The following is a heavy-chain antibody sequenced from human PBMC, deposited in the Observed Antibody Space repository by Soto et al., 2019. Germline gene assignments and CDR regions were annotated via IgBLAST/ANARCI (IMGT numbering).Heavy chain of an antibody. Sequence: PGGSLRLSCAASGFTFSSYSMNWVRQAPGKGLEWVSSISSSSSYIYYADSVKGRSTISRDNAKNSLYLQMNSLRAEDTAVYYCARPLMGYYGSGSALDYWGQGTLVTV. CDR3: ARPLMGYYGSGSALDY. CDR1: GFTFSSYS. V-gene: IGHV3-21*01. J-gene: IGHJ4*02. D-gene: IGHD3-10*01. CDR2: ISSSSSYI.